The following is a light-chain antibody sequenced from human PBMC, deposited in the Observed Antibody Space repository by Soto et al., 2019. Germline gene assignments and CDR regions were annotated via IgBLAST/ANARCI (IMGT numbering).Light chain of an antibody. CDR3: QQSYSTPWT. CDR1: QSISSY. CDR2: AAS. V-gene: IGKV1-39*01. J-gene: IGKJ1*01. Sequence: DIQMTRSPSSLSASVVDRVATAVRASQSISSYLNWYQQKPGKAPKLLIYAASSLQSGVPSRFSGSGSGTDFTLTISSLQPEDFATYYCQQSYSTPWTFGQGTKVDI.